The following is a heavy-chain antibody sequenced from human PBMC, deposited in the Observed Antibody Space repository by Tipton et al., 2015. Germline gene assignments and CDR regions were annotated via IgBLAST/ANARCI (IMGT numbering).Heavy chain of an antibody. D-gene: IGHD3-10*02. CDR2: IYYSGST. Sequence: TLSLTCTVSGGSLSNYQWSWIRQPPGRGLEWIGYIYYSGSTDYNPSLTSRVTMSADTSKNQFSLKLSSVTAADTAVYYCARDYVYNWFDPWGQGTLVTVSS. CDR1: GGSLSNYQ. CDR3: ARDYVYNWFDP. V-gene: IGHV4-59*01. J-gene: IGHJ5*02.